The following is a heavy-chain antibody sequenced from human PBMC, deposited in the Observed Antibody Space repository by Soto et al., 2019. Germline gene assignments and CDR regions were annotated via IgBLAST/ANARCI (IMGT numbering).Heavy chain of an antibody. J-gene: IGHJ6*03. CDR3: ARERHRDGYNDFYYYYMDV. CDR2: IIPILGIA. CDR1: GGTFSSYT. D-gene: IGHD5-12*01. V-gene: IGHV1-69*04. Sequence: ASVKVSCKASGGTFSSYTISWVRQAPGQGLEWMGRIIPILGIANYAQKFQGRVTITADKSTSTAYMELSSLRSEDTAVYYCARERHRDGYNDFYYYYMDVWGKGTTVTVSS.